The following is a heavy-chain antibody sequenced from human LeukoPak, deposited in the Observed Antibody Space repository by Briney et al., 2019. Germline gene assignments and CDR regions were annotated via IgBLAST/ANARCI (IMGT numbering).Heavy chain of an antibody. V-gene: IGHV3-48*02. J-gene: IGHJ3*02. CDR3: ARERDSSSWYAFDI. D-gene: IGHD6-13*01. CDR1: GFTFSSYS. Sequence: VGSLRLSCAASGFTFSSYSLNWVRQAPGKGLEWVSHISSSSSTIYYGDSVKGRFTISRDNAKNSLYLQMNSLRDEDTAVYYCARERDSSSWYAFDIWGQGTMVTVSS. CDR2: ISSSSSTI.